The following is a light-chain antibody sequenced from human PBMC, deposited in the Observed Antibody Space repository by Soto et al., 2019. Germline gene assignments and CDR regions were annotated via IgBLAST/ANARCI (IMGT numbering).Light chain of an antibody. CDR2: KNS. Sequence: DIVMTQTPIASPVTLGQPASISCRSSQSLVHSDGKTYLSWLQQRPGQPPRLLIYKNSNLFSGVPDRFSGSGAGTAFILNISRVEAEEVGVYYCLQTTQIGAFGQVTKVDI. CDR3: LQTTQIGA. CDR1: QSLVHSDGKTY. J-gene: IGKJ1*01. V-gene: IGKV2-24*01.